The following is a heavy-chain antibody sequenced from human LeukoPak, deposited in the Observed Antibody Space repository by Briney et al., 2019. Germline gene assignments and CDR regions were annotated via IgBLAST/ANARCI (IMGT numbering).Heavy chain of an antibody. CDR1: GSFLYNYY. J-gene: IGHJ4*02. Sequence: SETLSLTCTVSGSFLYNYYWSWIRQTPGKGLERIGYIYYSGSTCYNPSLKSRVTISVDTSKNQFSLKLSSVTAADTAVYYCASGDNVGATRYFDYWGQGTLVTVSS. CDR3: ASGDNVGATRYFDY. V-gene: IGHV4-59*06. CDR2: IYYSGST. D-gene: IGHD5-12*01.